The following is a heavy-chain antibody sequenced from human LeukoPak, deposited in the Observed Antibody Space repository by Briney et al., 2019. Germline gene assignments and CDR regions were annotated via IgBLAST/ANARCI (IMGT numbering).Heavy chain of an antibody. V-gene: IGHV4-59*11. D-gene: IGHD1-20*01. CDR2: IYYSGST. CDR1: GGSISSHY. J-gene: IGHJ4*02. Sequence: ETLSLTCTVSGGSISSHYWSWIRQPPGKGLEWIGYIYYSGSTNYNPSLKSRVTISVDTSKSQFSLKLSSVTAADTAVYYCARGDFNNWNLDYWGQGTLVTVSS. CDR3: ARGDFNNWNLDY.